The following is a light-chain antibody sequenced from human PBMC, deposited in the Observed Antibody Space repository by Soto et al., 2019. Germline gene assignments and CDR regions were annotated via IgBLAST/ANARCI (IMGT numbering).Light chain of an antibody. Sequence: QSVLSQPPSLSAAPGQKVTISCYGSNSNIENNFVSWFRQFPGAAPDLLIFDNSNRPSGIPDRFSGSKSGSSATLAISGLQAGDEAHYYCGTWDSSLSAVVFGTGTKVTVL. CDR2: DNS. CDR1: NSNIENNF. CDR3: GTWDSSLSAVV. V-gene: IGLV1-51*01. J-gene: IGLJ1*01.